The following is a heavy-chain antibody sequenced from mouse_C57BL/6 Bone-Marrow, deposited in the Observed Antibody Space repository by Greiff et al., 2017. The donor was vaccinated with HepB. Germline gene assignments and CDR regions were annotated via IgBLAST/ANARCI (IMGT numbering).Heavy chain of an antibody. CDR1: GYSITSGYY. CDR3: VSYYYVSSSFDY. Sequence: VQLKESGPGLVKPSQSLSLTCSVTGYSITSGYYWNWIRQFPGNKLEWMGYISYDGSNNYNPSLKNRISITRDTSKNQFFLKLNSVTTEDTATYYCVSYYYVSSSFDYWGQGTTLTVSS. D-gene: IGHD1-1*01. J-gene: IGHJ2*01. V-gene: IGHV3-6*01. CDR2: ISYDGSN.